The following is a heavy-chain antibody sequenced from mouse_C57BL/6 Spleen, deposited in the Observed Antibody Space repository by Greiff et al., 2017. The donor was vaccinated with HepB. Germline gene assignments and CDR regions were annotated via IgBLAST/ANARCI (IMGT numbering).Heavy chain of an antibody. CDR1: GYAFSSSW. CDR3: AKKRTYGNDVDYFDY. D-gene: IGHD2-2*01. V-gene: IGHV1-82*01. Sequence: QVQLQQSGPELVKPGASVKISCKASGYAFSSSWMNWVKQRPGKGLEWIGRIYPGDGDTNYNGKFKGKATLTAAKSSSTAYMQLSSLTSEDSAVYFCAKKRTYGNDVDYFDYWGQGTTLTVSS. CDR2: IYPGDGDT. J-gene: IGHJ2*01.